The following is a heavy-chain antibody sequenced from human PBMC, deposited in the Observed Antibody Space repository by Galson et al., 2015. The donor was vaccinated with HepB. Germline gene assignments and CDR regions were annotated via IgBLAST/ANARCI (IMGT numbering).Heavy chain of an antibody. CDR3: ARDEDIVATIHGGIGFDY. V-gene: IGHV3-30*04. CDR2: ISYDGSNK. CDR1: GFTFSSYA. J-gene: IGHJ4*02. Sequence: SLRLSCAASGFTFSSYAMHWVRQAPGKGLEWVAVISYDGSNKYYADSVKGRFTISRDNSKNTLYLQMNSLRAEDTAVYYCARDEDIVATIHGGIGFDYWGQGTLVTVSS. D-gene: IGHD5-12*01.